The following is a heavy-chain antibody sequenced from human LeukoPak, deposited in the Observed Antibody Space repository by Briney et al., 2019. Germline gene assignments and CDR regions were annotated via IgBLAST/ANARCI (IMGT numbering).Heavy chain of an antibody. D-gene: IGHD3-22*01. CDR3: ARSLGIVVVVLHDAFDI. J-gene: IGHJ3*02. CDR1: GGSISSYY. Sequence: SETLSLTCTVSGGSISSYYWSWIRQPPGKGLEWIGYIYYSGSTNYNPSLKSRVTISVDKSKNHFSLRLSSVTAADTAVYYCARSLGIVVVVLHDAFDIWGQGTMVTVSS. CDR2: IYYSGST. V-gene: IGHV4-59*12.